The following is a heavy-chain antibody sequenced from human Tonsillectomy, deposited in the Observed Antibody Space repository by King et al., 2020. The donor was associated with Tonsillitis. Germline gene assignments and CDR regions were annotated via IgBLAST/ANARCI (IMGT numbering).Heavy chain of an antibody. V-gene: IGHV3-74*01. D-gene: IGHD2-15*01. J-gene: IGHJ4*02. CDR1: GFSFNNAW. CDR3: ARDLGYSLAY. Sequence: VQLVESGGGLVQPGGSLRLSCAASGFSFNNAWMHWVRQAPGKGLVWVSHINSDGSITTYADSVKGRFTISRDNAENTLYLQMNSLRVEDTAVYYCARDLGYSLAYWGQGTLVTVSS. CDR2: INSDGSIT.